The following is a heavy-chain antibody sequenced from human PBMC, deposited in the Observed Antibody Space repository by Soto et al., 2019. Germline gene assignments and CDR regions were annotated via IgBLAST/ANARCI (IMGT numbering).Heavy chain of an antibody. CDR3: ARSQGSSTSLEIYYYYYYGMDV. J-gene: IGHJ6*02. D-gene: IGHD2-2*01. Sequence: SVKVSCKASGCTFSSYAISWVRQAPGQGLEWMGGIIPIPGTANYAQKFQGRVTITADESTSTAYMELSSLRSEDTAVYYCARSQGSSTSLEIYYYYYYGMDVWGQGTTVTVSS. CDR2: IIPIPGTA. CDR1: GCTFSSYA. V-gene: IGHV1-69*13.